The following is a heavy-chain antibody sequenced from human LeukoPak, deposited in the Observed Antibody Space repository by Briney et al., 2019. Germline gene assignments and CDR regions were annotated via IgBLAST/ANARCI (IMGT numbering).Heavy chain of an antibody. CDR3: AASQDVGAYYFDY. J-gene: IGHJ4*02. V-gene: IGHV3-23*01. Sequence: GGSLRLSCAASGFTFSSYGMSWVRQAPGKGLEWVSAISGSGGSTWYADSEKGRFTISRDNSKNTLYLQLNSLRAEDTAVYYYAASQDVGAYYFDYWGQGTLVTVSS. CDR2: ISGSGGST. CDR1: GFTFSSYG. D-gene: IGHD3-16*01.